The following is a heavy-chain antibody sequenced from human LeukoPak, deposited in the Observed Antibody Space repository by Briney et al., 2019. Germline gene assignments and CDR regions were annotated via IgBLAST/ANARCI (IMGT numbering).Heavy chain of an antibody. CDR3: TTFVALRAFDV. CDR2: ISKSGDST. V-gene: IGHV3-23*01. D-gene: IGHD3-10*02. J-gene: IGHJ3*01. Sequence: GGSLRLSCAASGFTFSSYAMSWVRQAPGKGLEWVSAISKSGDSTFYADSVKGRFTISRDTSKNTLFLQMSSLTVEDTAVYYCTTFVALRAFDVWGQGTMVTVS. CDR1: GFTFSSYA.